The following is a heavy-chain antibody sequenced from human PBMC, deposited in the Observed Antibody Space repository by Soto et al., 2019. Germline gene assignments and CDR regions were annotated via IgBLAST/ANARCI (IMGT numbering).Heavy chain of an antibody. CDR1: GFSVSTILIC. Sequence: GPTLVNPTQTFTLTFTFSGFSVSTILICVSWIRHPPGKALEWLALIDWDDDKYYSTSLKTRLTISKDTSKNQVVLTMTNMDPVDTATYCGARIGGFRGPFDYWGQGTLVTVSS. CDR3: ARIGGFRGPFDY. CDR2: IDWDDDK. J-gene: IGHJ4*02. D-gene: IGHD3-3*01. V-gene: IGHV2-70*01.